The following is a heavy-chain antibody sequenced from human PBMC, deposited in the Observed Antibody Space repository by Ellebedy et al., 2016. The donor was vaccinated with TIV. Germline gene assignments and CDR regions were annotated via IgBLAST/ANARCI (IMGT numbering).Heavy chain of an antibody. CDR3: AKEQTNHNFDS. V-gene: IGHV3-30-3*01. D-gene: IGHD1-14*01. CDR2: ISYDGSNQ. CDR1: GFPFSTYA. J-gene: IGHJ4*02. Sequence: PGGSLRLSCAASGFPFSTYAMHRVRQPPGKGLEWVAAISYDGSNQFYADSVKGRFTISRDNSKNTLYLQMNSLRADDAAVYYCAKEQTNHNFDSWGQGTLVAVSS.